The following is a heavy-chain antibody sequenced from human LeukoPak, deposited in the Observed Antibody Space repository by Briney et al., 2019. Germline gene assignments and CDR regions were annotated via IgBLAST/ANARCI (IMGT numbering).Heavy chain of an antibody. V-gene: IGHV4-38-2*01. CDR1: GYSISSGDY. CDR2: IYHSGST. J-gene: IGHJ4*02. CDR3: ARGRGQLWHN. Sequence: SETLSLTCAVSGYSISSGDYWGWIRQPPGKGLEWIGSIYHSGSTHYNPSLKSRVTISVDTSKNQFSLKLSSVTAADTAVYYCARGRGQLWHNWGQGTLVTVSS. D-gene: IGHD5-18*01.